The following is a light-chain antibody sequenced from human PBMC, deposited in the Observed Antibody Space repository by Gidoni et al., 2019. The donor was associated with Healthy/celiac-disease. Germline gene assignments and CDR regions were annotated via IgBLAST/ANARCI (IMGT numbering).Light chain of an antibody. Sequence: EIVLTQSPATLSLSPGESATLPCRASQSVSSYLAWYQQKPGQAPRLLIYDASHRATGIPARFSGSGSGTDFTLTISSLEPEDFAVYYCQQRSNWPPWTFGQGTKVEIK. V-gene: IGKV3-11*01. CDR1: QSVSSY. CDR3: QQRSNWPPWT. J-gene: IGKJ1*01. CDR2: DAS.